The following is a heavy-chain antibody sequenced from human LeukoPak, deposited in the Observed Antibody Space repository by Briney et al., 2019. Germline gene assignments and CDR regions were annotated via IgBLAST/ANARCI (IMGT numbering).Heavy chain of an antibody. CDR3: ARESLHSSRPERHIDY. CDR1: GFTFSNSW. D-gene: IGHD2-2*01. Sequence: GGSLRLSCAASGFTFSNSWMSWVRQAPGKGLEWVANIRQDGGEKYYVDSAKGRLTISRDNAKNSLYLQMDSLRVEDTAVYYCARESLHSSRPERHIDYWGQGTLVTVSS. CDR2: IRQDGGEK. J-gene: IGHJ4*02. V-gene: IGHV3-7*01.